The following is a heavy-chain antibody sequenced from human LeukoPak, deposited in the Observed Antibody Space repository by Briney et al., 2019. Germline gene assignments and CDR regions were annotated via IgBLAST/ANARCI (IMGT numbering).Heavy chain of an antibody. V-gene: IGHV3-48*03. Sequence: PGGSLRLSCAVSGFPFSFYEMSWVRQAPGKGLEWVSNIGSSGTTIYYADSVKGRFSISRDNAKSSLYLQMNSLRVEDTAVYYCALLAVASDFDYWGQGALVTVSS. CDR1: GFPFSFYE. J-gene: IGHJ4*02. CDR2: IGSSGTTI. CDR3: ALLAVASDFDY. D-gene: IGHD6-19*01.